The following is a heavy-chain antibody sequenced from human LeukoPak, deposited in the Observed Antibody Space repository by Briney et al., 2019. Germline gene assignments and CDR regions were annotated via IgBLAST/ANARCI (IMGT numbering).Heavy chain of an antibody. Sequence: SETLSLTCAVSGGSISSGGYSWSWIRPPPGKGLEWIGYIYHSGSTYYNPSLKSRVTISVDRSKNQFSLKLSSVTAADTAVYYCARGSRYCSSTSCRFDYWGQGTLVTVSS. CDR3: ARGSRYCSSTSCRFDY. V-gene: IGHV4-30-2*01. D-gene: IGHD2-2*01. J-gene: IGHJ4*02. CDR1: GGSISSGGYS. CDR2: IYHSGST.